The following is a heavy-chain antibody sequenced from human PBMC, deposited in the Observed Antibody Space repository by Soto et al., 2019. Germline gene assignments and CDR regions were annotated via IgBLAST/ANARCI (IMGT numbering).Heavy chain of an antibody. Sequence: ASVKVSCKASGYTFFTYDISWVRQAPEQGPEWMGEIGPESGATRYAQKFQGRVTMTMDMSITTVYMELSNLSPDDTAVYYCGRGRSGQIVVFYWGQGTPVTVSS. CDR1: GYTFFTYD. J-gene: IGHJ4*02. CDR3: GRGRSGQIVVFY. V-gene: IGHV1-2*02. D-gene: IGHD5-12*01. CDR2: IGPESGAT.